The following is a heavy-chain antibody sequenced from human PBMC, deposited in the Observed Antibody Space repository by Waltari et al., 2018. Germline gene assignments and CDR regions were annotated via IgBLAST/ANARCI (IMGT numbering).Heavy chain of an antibody. CDR2: IIPICGTA. D-gene: IGHD2-15*01. V-gene: IGHV1-69*01. Sequence: QVQLVQSGAEVKKPGSSVKVSCKASGGTFSSYAISWVRQAPGQGLEWMGGIIPICGTANYAQKFQGRVTITADEATSTAYMELSSLRSEDTAVYYCARRGGYSPYYYYYYGMDVWGQGTTVTVSS. J-gene: IGHJ6*02. CDR3: ARRGGYSPYYYYYYGMDV. CDR1: GGTFSSYA.